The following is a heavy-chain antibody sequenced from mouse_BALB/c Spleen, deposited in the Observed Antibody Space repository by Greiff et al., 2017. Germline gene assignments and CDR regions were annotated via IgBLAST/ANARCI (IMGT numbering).Heavy chain of an antibody. D-gene: IGHD1-1*01. CDR1: GFSLTSYG. CDR2: IWSGGST. Sequence: VHLVESGPGLVQPSQSLSITCTVSGFSLTSYGVHWVRQSPGKGLEWLGVIWSGGSTDYNAAFISRLSISKDNSKSQVFFKMNSLQANDTAIYYCARSGSSYVWFAYWGQGTLVTVSA. CDR3: ARSGSSYVWFAY. V-gene: IGHV2-2*02. J-gene: IGHJ3*01.